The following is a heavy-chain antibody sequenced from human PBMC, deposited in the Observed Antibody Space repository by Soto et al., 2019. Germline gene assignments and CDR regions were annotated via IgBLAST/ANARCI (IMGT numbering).Heavy chain of an antibody. CDR1: GDIFSGYS. V-gene: IGHV1-69*12. Sequence: QVQLVQSGAEVKKPGSSVKVSCTASGDIFSGYSISWVRQAPGQGLEWMGGIIPLFGSTNYAPKFQGRVTITADHSTNTGYMELSSLKSEDTAVYYCARDLGTGYDSGDYWGQGTLVTVSS. J-gene: IGHJ4*02. CDR3: ARDLGTGYDSGDY. D-gene: IGHD5-12*01. CDR2: IIPLFGST.